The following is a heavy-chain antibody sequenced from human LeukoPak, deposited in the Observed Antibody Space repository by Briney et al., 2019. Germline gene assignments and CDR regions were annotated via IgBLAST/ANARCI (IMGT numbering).Heavy chain of an antibody. CDR1: GYTFTGYY. V-gene: IGHV1-2*02. D-gene: IGHD2-21*02. Sequence: GASVKVSCKASGYTFTGYYMHWVRQAPGQGLEWMGWINPNSGGTNYAQKFQGRVTMTRDTSISTAYMELSRLRSDDTAVYYCARDSSVTDNWFDPWGQGTLVTVSS. CDR3: ARDSSVTDNWFDP. CDR2: INPNSGGT. J-gene: IGHJ5*02.